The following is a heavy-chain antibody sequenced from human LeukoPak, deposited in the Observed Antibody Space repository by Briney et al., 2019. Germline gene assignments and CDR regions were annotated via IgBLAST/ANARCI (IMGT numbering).Heavy chain of an antibody. D-gene: IGHD3-10*01. Sequence: GGSLRLSCTASGFRFSVFWMHWVRQAPGKGLEWVSRIRGDWHDTTYADSVKGRFTISRDNAQNTLYLQMNSLRVEDTAVYYCACDRVLGSGSLDNWGQGTLVTVSS. J-gene: IGHJ4*02. CDR2: IRGDWHDT. CDR3: ACDRVLGSGSLDN. V-gene: IGHV3-74*01. CDR1: GFRFSVFW.